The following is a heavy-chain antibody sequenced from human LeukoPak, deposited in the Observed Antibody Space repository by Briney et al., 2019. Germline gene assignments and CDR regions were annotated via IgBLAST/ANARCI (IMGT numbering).Heavy chain of an antibody. CDR3: ARLLGGPCSGWYARDY. CDR1: GFTFSSYS. J-gene: IGHJ4*02. D-gene: IGHD6-19*01. Sequence: GGSLRLSCAASGFTFSSYSMNWVRQAPGKGLEWVSSISSSSSYIYYADSVKGRFTISRDNAKNSLYLQMNSLRAEDTAVYYCARLLGGPCSGWYARDYWGQGTLVTVSS. CDR2: ISSSSSYI. V-gene: IGHV3-21*01.